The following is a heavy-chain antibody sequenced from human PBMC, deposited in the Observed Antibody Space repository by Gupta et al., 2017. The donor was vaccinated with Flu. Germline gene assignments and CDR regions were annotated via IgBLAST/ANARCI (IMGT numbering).Heavy chain of an antibody. CDR2: IYWDGDQ. J-gene: IGHJ4*02. D-gene: IGHD6-25*01. V-gene: IGHV2-5*02. Sequence: QISLKESGPTLVKPTQTLTLTCTFSGFSLSTTGVGVGWIRQPPGKAPEWLAFIYWDGDQSYRASLRSRLSITKDTSKNQVFLTMTTMDPVDTATYYCVHFIAAAGNDYFDYWGQGTLVTVSA. CDR3: VHFIAAAGNDYFDY. CDR1: GFSLSTTGVG.